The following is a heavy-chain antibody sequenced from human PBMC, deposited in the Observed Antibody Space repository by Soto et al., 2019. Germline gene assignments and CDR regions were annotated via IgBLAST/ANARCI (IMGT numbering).Heavy chain of an antibody. CDR2: ISAYNGNA. D-gene: IGHD6-13*01. CDR1: GYTFTSNG. V-gene: IGHV1-18*01. Sequence: ASVKVSCKASGYTFTSNGISWVRQAPGQGLEWMGWISAYNGNANYAQKLQGRVTMTTDTSTSTAYMELRSLRSDDTAVYYCARGDSSSWRKPFDYWGQGTLVTVS. CDR3: ARGDSSSWRKPFDY. J-gene: IGHJ4*02.